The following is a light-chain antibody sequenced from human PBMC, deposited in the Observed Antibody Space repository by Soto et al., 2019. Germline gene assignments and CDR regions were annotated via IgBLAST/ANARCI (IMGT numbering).Light chain of an antibody. CDR2: DAS. Sequence: DIQMTQSPSTLSASVGDRLTITCRASQSISSWLAWYQQKPGKAPKLLIFDASSLESGVPSRFSGSGSGTDFTLTITSLQPEDFATYYCQQSYGTPITFGQGTRLEIK. V-gene: IGKV1-5*01. J-gene: IGKJ5*01. CDR1: QSISSW. CDR3: QQSYGTPIT.